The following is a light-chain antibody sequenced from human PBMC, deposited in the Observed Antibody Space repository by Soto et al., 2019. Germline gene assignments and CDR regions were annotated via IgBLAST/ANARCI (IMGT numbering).Light chain of an antibody. J-gene: IGLJ3*02. CDR1: TSDFGSHNF. CDR2: EVT. V-gene: IGLV2-14*01. CDR3: SSFTNSILV. Sequence: QSVLTQPASVSGSPGQSITISCTGTTSDFGSHNFVSWYQQLPGKAPKLLIYEVTNRPSGTYNRFSGSKSGNTASLTISGLQAEDEADYYCSSFTNSILVFGGGTKVTVL.